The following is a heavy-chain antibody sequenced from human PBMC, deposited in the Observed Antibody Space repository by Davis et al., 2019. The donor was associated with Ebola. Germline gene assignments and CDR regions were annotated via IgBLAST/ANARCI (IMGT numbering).Heavy chain of an antibody. CDR2: INPNSGGA. J-gene: IGHJ4*02. Sequence: ASVKVSCKASGYSFTGYYMHWVRQAPGQGLEWVGGINPNSGGANYAQKFQGRVTMTRDTSITTAYMELSRLRSDDTAVYYCARPYSSGWYANFDYWGQGTQVTVSP. CDR3: ARPYSSGWYANFDY. CDR1: GYSFTGYY. D-gene: IGHD6-19*01. V-gene: IGHV1-2*02.